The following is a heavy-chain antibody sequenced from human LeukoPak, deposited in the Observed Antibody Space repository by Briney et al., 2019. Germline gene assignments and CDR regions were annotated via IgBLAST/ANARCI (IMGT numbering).Heavy chain of an antibody. D-gene: IGHD5-18*01. CDR2: INHSGGT. CDR1: GGSFSGYY. Sequence: PSETLSLTCAVYGGSFSGYYWSWIRQPPGKGLEWIGEINHSGGTNYNPSLKSRVTISVDTSKNQFSLKLSSVTAADTAVYYCARGGTAMVRPSGWFDPWGQGTLVTVSS. V-gene: IGHV4-34*01. J-gene: IGHJ5*02. CDR3: ARGGTAMVRPSGWFDP.